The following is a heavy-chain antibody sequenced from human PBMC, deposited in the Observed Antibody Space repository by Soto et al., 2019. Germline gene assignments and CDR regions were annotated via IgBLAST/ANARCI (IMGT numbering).Heavy chain of an antibody. CDR3: ARSLRRGGGYYYGMDV. D-gene: IGHD3-16*01. J-gene: IGHJ6*02. CDR2: IYYSGST. Sequence: SETLSLTCTVSGGSISSGGYYWSWIRQHPGKGLEWIGYIYYSGSTYYNPSLKSRVTISVDTSKNQFSLKLSSVTVADTAVYYCARSLRRGGGYYYGMDVWGQGTTVTVSS. CDR1: GGSISSGGYY. V-gene: IGHV4-31*03.